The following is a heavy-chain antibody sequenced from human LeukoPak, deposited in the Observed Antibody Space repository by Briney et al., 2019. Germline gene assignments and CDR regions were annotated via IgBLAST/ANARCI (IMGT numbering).Heavy chain of an antibody. CDR1: GGSFSGYY. J-gene: IGHJ4*02. CDR2: INHSGST. CDR3: ARGRPRRFSGTKKSSYDY. Sequence: SETLSLTCAVYGGSFSGYYWSWIRQPPGKGLEWIGEINHSGSTNYNPSLKSRVTISVDTSKNQFSLKLSSVTAADTAVYYCARGRPRRFSGTKKSSYDYWGQGTLVTVSS. D-gene: IGHD1-1*01. V-gene: IGHV4-34*01.